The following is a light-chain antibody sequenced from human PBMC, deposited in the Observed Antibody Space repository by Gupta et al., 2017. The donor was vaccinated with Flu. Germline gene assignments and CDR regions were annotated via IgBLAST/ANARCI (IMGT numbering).Light chain of an antibody. CDR2: HDN. CDR3: QACDNSTACEV. CDR1: RLGDTY. V-gene: IGLV3-1*01. J-gene: IGLJ2*01. Sequence: SYELTQPPSVSVSPGQTATITCSGDRLGDTYACWYQQKPGQSPVLVIYHDNKRPSGIPERFSGSNSGNTATLTISGTQPMDEAYYYCQACDNSTACEVFGGGTKLTVL.